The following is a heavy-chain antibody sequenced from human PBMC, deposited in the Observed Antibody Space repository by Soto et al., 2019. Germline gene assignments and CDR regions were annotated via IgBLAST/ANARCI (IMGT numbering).Heavy chain of an antibody. CDR3: ARELVPSFYSSAVVPLKPFDL. CDR1: GYTFMDYS. J-gene: IGHJ3*01. D-gene: IGHD3-3*02. V-gene: IGHV1-69*13. CDR2: IISVFQTP. Sequence: SLKVSCKASGYTFMDYSINWVRQAPGQAPEWLGGIISVFQTPNYAQYFQGRLTIAADESTVTAYMELSSLREDDTAVYNCARELVPSFYSSAVVPLKPFDLLGEGTTVTVS.